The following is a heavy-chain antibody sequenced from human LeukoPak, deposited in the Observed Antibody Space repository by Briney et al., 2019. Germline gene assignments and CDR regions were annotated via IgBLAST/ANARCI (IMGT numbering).Heavy chain of an antibody. CDR1: GYSFSNYG. CDR3: ARDNGGGGYMYGSNFYY. Sequence: PGASVKVSCKASGYSFSNYGFSWVRQAPGQGLEWMGWISNYNGKTNYAQKFQGRVTMTTDTYTSTAYMELRSLTSDDTAVYFCARDNGGGGYMYGSNFYYWGQGTLVTVS. D-gene: IGHD5-18*01. V-gene: IGHV1-18*01. J-gene: IGHJ4*02. CDR2: ISNYNGKT.